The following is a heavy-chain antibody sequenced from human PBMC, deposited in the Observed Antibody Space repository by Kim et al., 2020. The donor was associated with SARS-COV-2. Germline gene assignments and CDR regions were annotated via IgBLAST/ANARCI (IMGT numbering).Heavy chain of an antibody. CDR1: NGSISNYY. D-gene: IGHD3-3*01. J-gene: IGHJ6*03. CDR3: ARTRSGYRDYYYMDV. Sequence: SETLSLICTVSNGSISNYYWSWIRQPPGKGLEWIGYIYYSGSTNYNPSLKSPVTISVDTSKSQFSLKLSSVTAADTAVYFCARTRSGYRDYYYMDVWGKG. V-gene: IGHV4-59*08. CDR2: IYYSGST.